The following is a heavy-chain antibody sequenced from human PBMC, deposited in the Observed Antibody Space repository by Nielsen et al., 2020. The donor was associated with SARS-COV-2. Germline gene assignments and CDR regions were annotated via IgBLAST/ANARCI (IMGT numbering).Heavy chain of an antibody. V-gene: IGHV3-9*01. J-gene: IGHJ6*02. Sequence: SLKISCAASGFTFDDYAMHWVRQAPGKGLEWVSGISWNSGSIGYADSVKGRFTISRDNAKNSLYLQMNSLRAEDTAVYYCGRGGWNYPLNGMDVWGQGTTVTVSS. CDR3: GRGGWNYPLNGMDV. CDR1: GFTFDDYA. D-gene: IGHD1-7*01. CDR2: ISWNSGSI.